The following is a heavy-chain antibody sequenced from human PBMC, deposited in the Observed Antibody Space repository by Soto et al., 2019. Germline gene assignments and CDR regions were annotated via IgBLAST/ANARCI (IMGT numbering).Heavy chain of an antibody. Sequence: QEQLVQSGAEVKKPGSSVKVSCKASGGLFSSYPISWVRQVHGQGLEWMGGIIPVFQTAYYTQRFQGRVTITADESTNTAYMELSSLRSEDTAIYYCARGGSGYTWFKEFGGQGTLVTVSS. CDR2: IIPVFQTA. D-gene: IGHD3-22*01. CDR1: GGLFSSYP. J-gene: IGHJ4*02. CDR3: ARGGSGYTWFKEF. V-gene: IGHV1-69*01.